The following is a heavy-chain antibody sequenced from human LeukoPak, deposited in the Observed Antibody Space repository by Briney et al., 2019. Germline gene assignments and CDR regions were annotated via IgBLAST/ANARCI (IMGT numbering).Heavy chain of an antibody. CDR2: INIGGTNT. Sequence: PGGSLRLSCAASGFTFNDYYMSWIRQAPGKGLEWLSYINIGGTNTHYADSVKGRFTVSRDNAKKSLYLEMNNLRAEDTAVYYCATDGAGFDTWGQGVLVTVSS. J-gene: IGHJ5*02. V-gene: IGHV3-11*01. CDR3: ATDGAGFDT. CDR1: GFTFNDYY.